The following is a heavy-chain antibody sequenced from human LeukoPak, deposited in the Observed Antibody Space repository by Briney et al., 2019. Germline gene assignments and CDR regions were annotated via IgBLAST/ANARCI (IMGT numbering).Heavy chain of an antibody. J-gene: IGHJ6*03. CDR1: GGSISSSRYY. V-gene: IGHV4-39*07. Sequence: TSETLSLTCTVSGGSISSSRYYWGWIRQPPGKGLEWIGSIYYSGSTYYNPSLKSRVTISVDTSKNQFSLTLRSVTAADTAVYYCARTTEGYAGGPGYSYYYYMDVWGKGTTVTISS. D-gene: IGHD5-12*01. CDR2: IYYSGST. CDR3: ARTTEGYAGGPGYSYYYYMDV.